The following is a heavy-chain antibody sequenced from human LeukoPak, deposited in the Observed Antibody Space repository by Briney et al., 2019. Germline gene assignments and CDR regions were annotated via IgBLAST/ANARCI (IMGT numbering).Heavy chain of an antibody. Sequence: PSETLSLTRSVSGGSVSSYYWSWIRQSPGKGLEWIGYIHNSGRTNYNPSLKSRVTGFVDTSKNQVSLRLSSVTAADTAVYYCARHGTISSESYFDYWGQGALVTVSS. CDR1: GGSVSSYY. CDR2: IHNSGRT. D-gene: IGHD1-14*01. J-gene: IGHJ4*02. V-gene: IGHV4-59*08. CDR3: ARHGTISSESYFDY.